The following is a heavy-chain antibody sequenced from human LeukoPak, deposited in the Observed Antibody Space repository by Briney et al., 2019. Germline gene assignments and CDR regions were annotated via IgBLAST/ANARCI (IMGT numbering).Heavy chain of an antibody. CDR1: GYTFTNYD. CDR2: MNPKSGNT. Sequence: ASVKVSCKASGYTFTNYDINWVRQATGQGPEWMGWMNPKSGNTGYAQKFQGRVTMTRNTSISTAYMELSSLRSDDTAVYYCAGDQDIVVVVAALRQREMGGFDPWGQGTLVTVSS. J-gene: IGHJ5*02. CDR3: AGDQDIVVVVAALRQREMGGFDP. V-gene: IGHV1-8*01. D-gene: IGHD2-15*01.